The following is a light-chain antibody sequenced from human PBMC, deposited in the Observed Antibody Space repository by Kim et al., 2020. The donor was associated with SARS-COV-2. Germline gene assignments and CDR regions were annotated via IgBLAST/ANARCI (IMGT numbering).Light chain of an antibody. CDR3: SSYAGNNHFV. CDR2: EVN. Sequence: SALTQPPSASGSPGQSVTISCTGTSSDVGAYNYVSWYQHHPGKAPKLLISEVNYRPSGVPDRFSGSKSGNTASLTVSGLQAEDEADYYCSSYAGNNHFVFGTGTKVTVL. J-gene: IGLJ1*01. V-gene: IGLV2-8*01. CDR1: SSDVGAYNY.